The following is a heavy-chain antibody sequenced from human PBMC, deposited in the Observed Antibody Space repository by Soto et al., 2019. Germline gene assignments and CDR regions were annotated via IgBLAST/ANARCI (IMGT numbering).Heavy chain of an antibody. CDR3: AKRYLANFFDY. CDR2: IFHSGST. CDR1: GGSISSSNL. V-gene: IGHV4-4*02. D-gene: IGHD3-16*02. J-gene: IGHJ4*02. Sequence: QVQLQESGPGLVKPSSTLSLTCAVSGGSISSSNLWCWVRQPPGKGLEWIGEIFHSGSTNYNPSLKSRVTISVDKSKNHFYLKLRSVTAADTAVYYCAKRYLANFFDYWGQGTLVTVSS.